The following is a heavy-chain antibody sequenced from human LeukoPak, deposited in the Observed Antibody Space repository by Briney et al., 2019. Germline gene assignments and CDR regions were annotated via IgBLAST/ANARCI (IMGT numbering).Heavy chain of an antibody. CDR1: GYTFTSYD. D-gene: IGHD6-19*01. CDR2: MNPNNGNT. V-gene: IGHV1-8*01. J-gene: IGHJ1*01. Sequence: ASVKVSCKASGYTFTSYDINWVRQATGQGLEWMGWMNPNNGNTGYAQKFQGRVTMTRSTSISTAYMELSSLRSEDTAVYYCARFKGPVAGGAEYFQHWGQGTLVTVSS. CDR3: ARFKGPVAGGAEYFQH.